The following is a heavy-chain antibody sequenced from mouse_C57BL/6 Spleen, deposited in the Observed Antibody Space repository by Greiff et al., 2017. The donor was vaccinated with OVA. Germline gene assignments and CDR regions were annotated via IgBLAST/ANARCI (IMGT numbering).Heavy chain of an antibody. CDR2: IWSDGST. CDR3: ARGSYYYGSSYVQYFDV. CDR1: GFSLTSYG. J-gene: IGHJ1*03. Sequence: VQLVESGPGLVAPSQSLSITCTVSGFSLTSYGVHWVRQPPGKGLEWLVVIWSDGSTTYNSALKSRLSISKDNSKSQVFLKMNSLQTDDTAMYYCARGSYYYGSSYVQYFDVWGTGTTVTVSS. V-gene: IGHV2-6*03. D-gene: IGHD1-1*01.